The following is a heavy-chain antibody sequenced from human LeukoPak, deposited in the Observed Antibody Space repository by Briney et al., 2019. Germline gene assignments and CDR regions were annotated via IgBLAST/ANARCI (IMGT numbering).Heavy chain of an antibody. CDR1: GFIVSGDF. J-gene: IGHJ5*02. CDR2: IKKDGSEK. D-gene: IGHD6-13*01. V-gene: IGHV3-7*01. CDR3: ARGAWYGIS. Sequence: GGSLRLSCAASGFIVSGDFMSWVRQAPGKGLERLATIKKDGSEKYYVDSVKGRFTISRDNAKNSLDLQMNSLRAEDTAVYYCARGAWYGISWGQGTLVTVSS.